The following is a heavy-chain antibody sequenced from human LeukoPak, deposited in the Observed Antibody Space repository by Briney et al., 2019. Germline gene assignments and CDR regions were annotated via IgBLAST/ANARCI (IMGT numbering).Heavy chain of an antibody. Sequence: PSETLSLTCAVYGGSFSGYYWSWIRQHPGKGLEWIGYIYYSGSTYYNPSLKSRVTISVDTSKNQFSLKLSSVTAADTAAYYCARAEYSRLDYWGQGTLVTVSS. CDR2: IYYSGST. V-gene: IGHV4-31*11. CDR3: ARAEYSRLDY. CDR1: GGSFSGYY. D-gene: IGHD6-13*01. J-gene: IGHJ4*02.